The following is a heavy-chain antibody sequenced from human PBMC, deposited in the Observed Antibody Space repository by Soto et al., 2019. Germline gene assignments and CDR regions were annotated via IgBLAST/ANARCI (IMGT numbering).Heavy chain of an antibody. Sequence: SETLSLTCTVSGGSISSYYWSWIRQPPGKGLEWIGYIYYSGSTNYNPSLKSRVTISVDTSKNQFSLKLSSVTAADTAVYYCARDCSGGSCYSSYFDYWGQGTLVTVSS. J-gene: IGHJ4*02. CDR3: ARDCSGGSCYSSYFDY. CDR2: IYYSGST. CDR1: GGSISSYY. D-gene: IGHD2-15*01. V-gene: IGHV4-59*01.